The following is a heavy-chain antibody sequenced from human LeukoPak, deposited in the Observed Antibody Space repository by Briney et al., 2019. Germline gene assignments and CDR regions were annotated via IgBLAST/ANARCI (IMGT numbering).Heavy chain of an antibody. D-gene: IGHD2-2*01. CDR2: IYTSGST. CDR3: ARQGYCSSTSCYNRGFFDY. CDR1: GGSISSGSYY. Sequence: SQTLSLTCSVSGGSISSGSYYWSWIRQPAGKGLEWIGRIYTSGSTNYNPSLNSRVTISVDTSKNQFSLKLSSVTAADTAVYYCARQGYCSSTSCYNRGFFDYWGQGTLVTVSS. J-gene: IGHJ4*02. V-gene: IGHV4-61*02.